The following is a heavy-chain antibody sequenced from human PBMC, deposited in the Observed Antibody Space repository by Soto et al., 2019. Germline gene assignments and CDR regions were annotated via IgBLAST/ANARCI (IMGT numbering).Heavy chain of an antibody. V-gene: IGHV3-64D*08. CDR3: VKGAARGLISAHFDY. Sequence: GGSLRLSCSASGFTFSSYAMHWVRQAPGKGLEYVSAISSNGGSTYYADSVKGRFTISRDNSKNTLYLQMSGLRAEDTAVYYCVKGAARGLISAHFDYWGQGTLVTVSS. CDR1: GFTFSSYA. D-gene: IGHD2-8*01. J-gene: IGHJ4*02. CDR2: ISSNGGST.